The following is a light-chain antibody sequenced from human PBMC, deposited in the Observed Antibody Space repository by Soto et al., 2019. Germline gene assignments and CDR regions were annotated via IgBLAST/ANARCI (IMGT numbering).Light chain of an antibody. V-gene: IGLV1-44*01. CDR2: SNN. CDR1: SSNIGSNT. J-gene: IGLJ1*01. CDR3: AAWDDSMNRYV. Sequence: QSVLTQRPPASGTPGRRVVISCSGSSSNIGSNTVNWYQQLPGTAPKLLIYSNNHRPSGVPDRFSGSKSGTSASLAISGLQYDDEADYYCAAWDDSMNRYVLATGIKVTVL.